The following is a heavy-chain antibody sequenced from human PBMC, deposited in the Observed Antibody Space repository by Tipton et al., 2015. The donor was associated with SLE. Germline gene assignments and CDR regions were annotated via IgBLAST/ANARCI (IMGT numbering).Heavy chain of an antibody. CDR3: AREEGDYSNYGWFDP. Sequence: TLSLTCSVFGASIRTTSYYCACVRQSPGKGLEWIGSMFYSGRTYYHPSLNSRVTISVDTSKNQFSLDLTSMTAADTAVYYCAREEGDYSNYGWFDPWGQGTLVTVSS. V-gene: IGHV4-39*07. D-gene: IGHD4-11*01. J-gene: IGHJ5*02. CDR1: GASIRTTSYY. CDR2: MFYSGRT.